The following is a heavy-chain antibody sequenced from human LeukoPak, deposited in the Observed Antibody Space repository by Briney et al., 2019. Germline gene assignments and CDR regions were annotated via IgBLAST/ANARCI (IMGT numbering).Heavy chain of an antibody. CDR2: ISSSSSYI. J-gene: IGHJ4*02. Sequence: GGSLRLSCAASGFTFSSYSMNWVRQAPGKGLEWVSSISSSSSYIYYADSVKGRFTISRDNAKNLLYLQMNSLRAEDTAVYYCARARGSIAVAGIVPDYWGQGTLVTVSS. CDR1: GFTFSSYS. CDR3: ARARGSIAVAGIVPDY. V-gene: IGHV3-21*01. D-gene: IGHD6-19*01.